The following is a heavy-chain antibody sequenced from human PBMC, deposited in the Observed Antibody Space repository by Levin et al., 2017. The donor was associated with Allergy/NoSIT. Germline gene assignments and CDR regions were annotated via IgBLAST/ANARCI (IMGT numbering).Heavy chain of an antibody. D-gene: IGHD6-19*01. CDR2: ISGSGGST. Sequence: GESLKISCATSGFTFSSYGMSWVRQAPGKGLEWVSTISGSGGSTYYSDSVKDRFTISRDNSKNTLSLQMNSLRADDTAVYYCAKGGYVQWLVHDYFDYWGQGTLVTVSS. CDR1: GFTFSSYG. J-gene: IGHJ4*02. V-gene: IGHV3-23*01. CDR3: AKGGYVQWLVHDYFDY.